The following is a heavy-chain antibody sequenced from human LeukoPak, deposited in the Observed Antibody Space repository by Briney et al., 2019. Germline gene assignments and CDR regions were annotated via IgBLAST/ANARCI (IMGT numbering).Heavy chain of an antibody. CDR2: IKPDGTTK. J-gene: IGHJ4*02. V-gene: IGHV3-7*03. Sequence: PSGTLSLTCAVTGASISNSNWWTWVRQAPGKGLEWVANIKPDGTTKFYVDSVKGRFTISRDNALNSLYLQMNSLRAEDTAIYYCARSIPYGTTWYGRSDYWGQGTLVTVSS. CDR3: ARSIPYGTTWYGRSDY. CDR1: GASISNSNW. D-gene: IGHD6-13*01.